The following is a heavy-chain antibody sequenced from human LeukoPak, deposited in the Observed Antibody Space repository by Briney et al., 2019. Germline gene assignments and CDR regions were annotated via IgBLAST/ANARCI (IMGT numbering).Heavy chain of an antibody. D-gene: IGHD2-2*02. CDR1: GFTFSSHA. CDR3: ARDLSRTYTVDY. J-gene: IGHJ4*02. V-gene: IGHV3-30*04. CDR2: VSYDGGIN. Sequence: GGSLRLSCAASGFTFSSHAMHWVRQAPGKGLEWVAFVSYDGGINSYADFVKGRFTISRDNSKNTLYLQMNTLIREDTAVYFCARDLSRTYTVDYWGQGTLVTVSS.